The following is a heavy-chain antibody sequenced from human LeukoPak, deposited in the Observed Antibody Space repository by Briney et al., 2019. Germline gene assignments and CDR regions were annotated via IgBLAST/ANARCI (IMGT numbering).Heavy chain of an antibody. CDR1: GYTFTGYY. J-gene: IGHJ4*02. V-gene: IGHV1-2*02. Sequence: GASVKVSCKASGYTFTGYYMHWVRQAPGQGLEWMGWINPNSGGTNYAQKFQGRVTMTRDTSISTAYMELSRLRSDDTAVYYCARDAAYSSSWYDFDYWGQETLVTVSS. CDR2: INPNSGGT. D-gene: IGHD6-13*01. CDR3: ARDAAYSSSWYDFDY.